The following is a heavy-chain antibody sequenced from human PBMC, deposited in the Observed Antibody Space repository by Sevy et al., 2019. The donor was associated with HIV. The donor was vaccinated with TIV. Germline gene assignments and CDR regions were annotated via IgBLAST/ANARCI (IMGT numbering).Heavy chain of an antibody. J-gene: IGHJ6*02. CDR1: GFTFDDYT. CDR2: ISWDGGST. Sequence: GGSLRLSCAASGFTFDDYTMHWVRQAPGKGLEWVSLISWDGGSTYYADSVKGRFTISRDNSKNSLYLQMNSLRTEDNALYYCAKDISLPPQKGITMVWGVMGYYYGMDVWGQGTTVTVSS. D-gene: IGHD3-10*01. CDR3: AKDISLPPQKGITMVWGVMGYYYGMDV. V-gene: IGHV3-43*01.